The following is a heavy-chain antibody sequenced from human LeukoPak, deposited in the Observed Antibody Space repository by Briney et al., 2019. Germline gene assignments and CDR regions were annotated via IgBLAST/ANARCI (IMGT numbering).Heavy chain of an antibody. CDR1: GGSISSSSYY. J-gene: IGHJ4*02. D-gene: IGHD1-1*01. CDR3: ARGGPLWELDY. CDR2: IYYSGST. V-gene: IGHV4-39*07. Sequence: PSETLSLTCTVSGGSISSSSYYWGWIRQPPGKGLEWIGSIYYSGSTNYNPSLKSRVTISVDTSKNQFSLKLSSVTAADTAVYYCARGGPLWELDYWGQGTLVTVSS.